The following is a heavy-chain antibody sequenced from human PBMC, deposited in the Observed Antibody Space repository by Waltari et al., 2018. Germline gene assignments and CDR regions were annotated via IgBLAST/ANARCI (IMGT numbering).Heavy chain of an antibody. J-gene: IGHJ4*02. CDR3: ALRFYGFDY. Sequence: QVQLQQWGAGLLKPSETLSLTCAVYGGSFSGYYWSWIRQPPGKGLEWIGEINHRGSTNYNPSLKRRVTISVDTSKNQFSLKLSSVTAADTAVYYCALRFYGFDYWGQGTLVTVSS. D-gene: IGHD4-17*01. CDR2: INHRGST. V-gene: IGHV4-34*01. CDR1: GGSFSGYY.